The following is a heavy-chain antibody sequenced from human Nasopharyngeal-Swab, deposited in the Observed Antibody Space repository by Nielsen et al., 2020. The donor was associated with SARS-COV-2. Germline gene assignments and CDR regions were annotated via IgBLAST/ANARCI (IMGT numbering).Heavy chain of an antibody. CDR3: ARHSSWYLTYYWYFDL. V-gene: IGHV4-39*01. Sequence: SKTLSLTCTVSGGSISSSSYYWGWIRQPPGKGLEWIGSIYYSGSTYYNPSLKSRVTISVDTSKNQFSLKLSSVTAADTAVYYCARHSSWYLTYYWYFDLWGRGTLVTVSS. CDR1: GGSISSSSYY. J-gene: IGHJ2*01. D-gene: IGHD6-13*01. CDR2: IYYSGST.